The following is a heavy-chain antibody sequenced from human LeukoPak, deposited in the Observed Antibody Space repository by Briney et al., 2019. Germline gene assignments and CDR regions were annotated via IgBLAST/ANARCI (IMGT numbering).Heavy chain of an antibody. V-gene: IGHV3-23*01. CDR1: GFTVSSNY. CDR2: ISGSGGNT. D-gene: IGHD5-18*01. Sequence: GGSLRLSCAASGFTVSSNYMSWVRQAPGKGLEWVSTISGSGGNTYYADSGKGRFTISRDNSKNTLYLQMNSLRAEDTALYYCAKDLEYSYGRHDYWGQGTLVTVSS. J-gene: IGHJ4*02. CDR3: AKDLEYSYGRHDY.